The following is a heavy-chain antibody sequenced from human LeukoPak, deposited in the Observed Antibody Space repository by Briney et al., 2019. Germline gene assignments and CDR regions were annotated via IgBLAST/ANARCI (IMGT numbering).Heavy chain of an antibody. V-gene: IGHV3-30-3*01. Sequence: VISYDGSNKYYADSVKGRFTISRDNSKNTLYLQMNSLRAEDTAVYYCARDRAVVVTLLFDYWGQGTLVTVSS. D-gene: IGHD3-22*01. CDR3: ARDRAVVVTLLFDY. CDR2: ISYDGSNK. J-gene: IGHJ4*02.